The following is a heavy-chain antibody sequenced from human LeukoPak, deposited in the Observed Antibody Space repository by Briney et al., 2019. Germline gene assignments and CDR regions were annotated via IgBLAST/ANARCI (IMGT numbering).Heavy chain of an antibody. CDR2: IYHSGST. D-gene: IGHD3-22*01. V-gene: IGHV4-30-2*01. J-gene: IGHJ2*01. CDR1: GGSISSGGYS. CDR3: ARTRSLTYYYDSSGSPDWYFDL. Sequence: ASETLSLTCAVSGGSISSGGYSWSWIRQPPGKGLEWIGYIYHSGSTYYNPSLKSRFTISVDRSKNQFSLKLSSVTAADTAVYYCARTRSLTYYYDSSGSPDWYFDLWGRGTLVTVSS.